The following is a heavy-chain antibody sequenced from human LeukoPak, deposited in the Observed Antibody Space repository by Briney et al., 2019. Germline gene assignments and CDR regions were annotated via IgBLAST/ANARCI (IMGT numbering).Heavy chain of an antibody. V-gene: IGHV3-53*01. J-gene: IGHJ3*02. D-gene: IGHD3-22*01. CDR3: ARDGDYYDSSGYSPRNAFDI. CDR1: GFTVSSNY. Sequence: PGGSLRLSCAASGFTVSSNYMSWVRQAPGKGLEWVSVIYSGGGTYYADSVKGRFTISRDNSKNTLYLQMNSLRAEDTAVYYCARDGDYYDSSGYSPRNAFDIWGQGTMVTVSS. CDR2: IYSGGGT.